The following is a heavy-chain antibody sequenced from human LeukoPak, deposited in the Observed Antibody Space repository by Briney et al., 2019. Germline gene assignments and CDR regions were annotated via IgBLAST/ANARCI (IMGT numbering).Heavy chain of an antibody. CDR3: TRDIGDFVSDF. V-gene: IGHV4-39*02. D-gene: IGHD2-21*02. CDR2: IHYGGTT. CDR1: GGTIGSGYY. Sequence: SETLSLTCTVSGGTIGSGYYWAWIRQPPGKGLEWIGSIHYGGTTHYNPSLQSRVTISADTSKNQFALDLRSVTAADTAVYYCTRDIGDFVSDFWGQGTLVTVSS. J-gene: IGHJ4*02.